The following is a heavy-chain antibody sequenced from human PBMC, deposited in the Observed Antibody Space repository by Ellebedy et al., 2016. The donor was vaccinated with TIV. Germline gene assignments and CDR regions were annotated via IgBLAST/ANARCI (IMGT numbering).Heavy chain of an antibody. CDR2: ISGSGGST. V-gene: IGHV3-23*01. CDR3: LVGNSGYVDH. Sequence: PGGSLRLSCAASGFTFSSYSMNWVRQAPGKGLEWVSAISGSGGSTYYADSVKGRFTISRDNSKNTLYLQMNSLRAEDTAVYYCLVGNSGYVDHWGQGSLVTVSS. J-gene: IGHJ4*02. D-gene: IGHD3-22*01. CDR1: GFTFSSYS.